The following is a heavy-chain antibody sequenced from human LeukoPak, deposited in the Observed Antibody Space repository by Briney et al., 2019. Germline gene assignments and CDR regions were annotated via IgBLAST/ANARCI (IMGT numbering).Heavy chain of an antibody. CDR2: INPYRGGT. V-gene: IGHV1-2*02. Sequence: ASVKVSCKASRYTFTGYYMDWVRQAPGQGVEWMGWINPYRGGTNKAQKFPGRVTKTRDTSISTRSMALSSQTADDTARCYLVVETSDYVWGSYRFFDHWGQGTLVTVSS. CDR1: RYTFTGYY. J-gene: IGHJ4*02. D-gene: IGHD3-16*02. CDR3: VVETSDYVWGSYRFFDH.